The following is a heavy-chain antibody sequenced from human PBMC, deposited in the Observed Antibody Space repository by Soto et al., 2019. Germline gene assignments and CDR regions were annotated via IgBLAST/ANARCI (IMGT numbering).Heavy chain of an antibody. D-gene: IGHD1-26*01. CDR2: ISYDGSNK. CDR3: AREEWELHPTDYYYYGMDV. Sequence: GGSLRLSCAASGFTFSSYAMHWVRQAPGKGLEWVAVISYDGSNKYYADSVKGRFTISRDNSKNTLYLQMNSLRAEDTAVYYCAREEWELHPTDYYYYGMDVWGQGTTVTVSS. J-gene: IGHJ6*02. V-gene: IGHV3-30-3*01. CDR1: GFTFSSYA.